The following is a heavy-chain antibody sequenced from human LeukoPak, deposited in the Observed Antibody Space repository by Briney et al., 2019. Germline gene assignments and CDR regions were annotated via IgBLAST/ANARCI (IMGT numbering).Heavy chain of an antibody. CDR3: ARNSYNYDNTGYYDAFDI. CDR2: INPNSGGT. D-gene: IGHD3-22*01. J-gene: IGHJ3*02. Sequence: ASVKVSCKASGYTFTGYYMHWVRQAPGQGLEWMGWINPNSGGTNYAQKFQGRVTVTRDTSINTAYMDLSSLKSDDTAVYYCARNSYNYDNTGYYDAFDIWGQGTMVTVSS. CDR1: GYTFTGYY. V-gene: IGHV1-2*02.